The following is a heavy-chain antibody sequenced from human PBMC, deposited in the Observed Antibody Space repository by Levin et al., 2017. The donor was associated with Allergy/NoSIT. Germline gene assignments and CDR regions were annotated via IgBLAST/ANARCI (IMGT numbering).Heavy chain of an antibody. CDR1: GFTLSSYA. CDR2: ISSDTGSI. Sequence: AGGSLRLSCSASGFTLSSYAMNWVRQAPGKGLEWVSYISSDTGSIYYADSVRGRFTISRDNATNSIFLQMNSLRAEDTAVYYCARGDSSDWDFEDWGQGTLVTVSS. J-gene: IGHJ4*02. CDR3: ARGDSSDWDFED. V-gene: IGHV3-48*01. D-gene: IGHD6-19*01.